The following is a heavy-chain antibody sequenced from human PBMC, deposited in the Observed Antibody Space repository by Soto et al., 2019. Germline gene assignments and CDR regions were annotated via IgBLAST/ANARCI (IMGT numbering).Heavy chain of an antibody. D-gene: IGHD3-16*01. CDR2: ISYSGDRQ. CDR1: GFTFADYA. J-gene: IGHJ5*01. CDR3: ARTPAAMITDRYNWFDS. V-gene: IGHV3-30*01. Sequence: VGSLRLSCVASGFTFADYAMHWVRRIPGKGLEWVAVISYSGDRQYYAESVKGRFTISRDNSKKTLYLQMFSLTSEDSAVFYCARTPAAMITDRYNWFDSWGPGTLVTVSS.